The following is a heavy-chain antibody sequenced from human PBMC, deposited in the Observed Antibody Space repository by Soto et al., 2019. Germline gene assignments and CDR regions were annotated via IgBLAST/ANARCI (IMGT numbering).Heavy chain of an antibody. V-gene: IGHV3-53*02. CDR1: GFTVSSNY. Sequence: EVQLVETGGGWIQPGGSLRLSCAASGFTVSSNYMSWVRQAPGTGMEWVSVIYSGGSTYYADSVRGRFTISRDNSKNTLALQMKSLRAEDTGVYYCARVPPAPRHGMDVWGQVNTVTVSS. J-gene: IGHJ6*02. CDR3: ARVPPAPRHGMDV. CDR2: IYSGGST.